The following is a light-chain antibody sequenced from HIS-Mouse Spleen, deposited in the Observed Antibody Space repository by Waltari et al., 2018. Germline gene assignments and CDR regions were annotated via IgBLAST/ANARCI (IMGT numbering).Light chain of an antibody. CDR3: YSTDSSGNHRV. Sequence: SYELTQPPSVSVSPGQTARITCSGDALPKKYAYWYQQKSGQAHVLVIYEDSKRPSGIPEGCAGSSSGTMATLTISGAQVEDEADYYCYSTDSSGNHRVFGGGTKLTVL. J-gene: IGLJ2*01. CDR2: EDS. CDR1: ALPKKY. V-gene: IGLV3-10*01.